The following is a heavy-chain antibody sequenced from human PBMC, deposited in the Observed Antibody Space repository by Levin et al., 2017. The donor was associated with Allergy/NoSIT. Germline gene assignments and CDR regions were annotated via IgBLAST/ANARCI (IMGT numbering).Heavy chain of an antibody. CDR3: TTEASYNKIDY. CDR2: IKSKSDGGTT. Sequence: GGSLRLSCAASGFTFSNAWMGWVRQAPGKGLEWVGRIKSKSDGGTTDYAAPVKGRFTISRDDSKNTQYLQMNSLKTEDTAVYYCTTEASYNKIDYWGQGTLVTVSS. V-gene: IGHV3-15*01. J-gene: IGHJ4*02. D-gene: IGHD5-24*01. CDR1: GFTFSNAW.